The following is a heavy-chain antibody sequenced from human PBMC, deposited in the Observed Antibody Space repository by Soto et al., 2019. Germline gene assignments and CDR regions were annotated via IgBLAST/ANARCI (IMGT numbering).Heavy chain of an antibody. D-gene: IGHD3-3*01. CDR1: GYTFTGYY. J-gene: IGHJ5*02. Sequence: ASVKVSCKASGYTFTGYYMHWVRQAPGQGLEWMGWINPNSGGTNYAQKFQGRVTMTRDTSISTAYMELSRLRSDDTAVYYCAIRPYDFCSGYGFDPWGQGTLVTVSS. CDR3: AIRPYDFCSGYGFDP. V-gene: IGHV1-2*02. CDR2: INPNSGGT.